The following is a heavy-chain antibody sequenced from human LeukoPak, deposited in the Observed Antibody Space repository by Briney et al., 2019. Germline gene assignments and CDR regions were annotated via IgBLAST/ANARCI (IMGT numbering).Heavy chain of an antibody. Sequence: GESLKISCKGSGYSFTNYWLAWVRQMPGKDLEWLGIIYPDDSNTKYRPSLQGQVTISADKSISTAYLQWSALKASDSAIYYCARQGGRTSGWYSLWGQGTLVNVSS. D-gene: IGHD6-19*01. J-gene: IGHJ4*02. CDR2: IYPDDSNT. V-gene: IGHV5-51*01. CDR3: ARQGGRTSGWYSL. CDR1: GYSFTNYW.